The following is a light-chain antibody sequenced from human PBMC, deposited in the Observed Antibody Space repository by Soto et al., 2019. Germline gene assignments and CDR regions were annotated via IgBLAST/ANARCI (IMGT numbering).Light chain of an antibody. J-gene: IGKJ2*01. CDR3: QQYSSFPHT. V-gene: IGKV3-20*01. CDR1: QSVSNSC. Sequence: ESALTQSPATLSLSPGERATLSCRASQSVSNSCFAWYQQKPGQAPRLLIYGVSSSATGIPDRFSGSGSGTDFTLTISRLEPEDFVVYYCQQYSSFPHTFGQGTKLEIK. CDR2: GVS.